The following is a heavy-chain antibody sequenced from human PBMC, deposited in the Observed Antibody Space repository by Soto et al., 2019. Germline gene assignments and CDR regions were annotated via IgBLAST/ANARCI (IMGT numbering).Heavy chain of an antibody. Sequence: QVQLVQSGAEVKKPGASVKVSCKASGYTFTSYDINWVRQTTGQGLEWMGWMNPNSGNTGYAQKFQGRVTMTRNTAISTADGEGRSRRAEDRAGGCGAGGGGPGGGDYYMDVWGKGTTVTVSS. J-gene: IGHJ6*03. V-gene: IGHV1-8*01. CDR3: AGGGGPGGGDYYMDV. CDR1: GYTFTSYD. CDR2: MNPNSGNT. D-gene: IGHD3-16*01.